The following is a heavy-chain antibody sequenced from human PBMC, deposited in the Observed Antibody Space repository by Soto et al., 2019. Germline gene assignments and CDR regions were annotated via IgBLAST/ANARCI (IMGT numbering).Heavy chain of an antibody. V-gene: IGHV4-39*01. CDR3: ARRVAARPYYFDY. J-gene: IGHJ4*02. D-gene: IGHD6-6*01. Sequence: PSETLSLTCTVSGGSISSSSYYWGWIRQPPGKGLEWIGSIYYSGSTYYNPSLKSRVTISVDTSKNQFSLKLSSVTAADTAVYYCARRVAARPYYFDYWGQGTLVTVSS. CDR2: IYYSGST. CDR1: GGSISSSSYY.